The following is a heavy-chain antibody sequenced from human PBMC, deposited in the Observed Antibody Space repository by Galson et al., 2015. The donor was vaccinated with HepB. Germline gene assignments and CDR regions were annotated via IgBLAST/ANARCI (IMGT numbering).Heavy chain of an antibody. Sequence: CAISGDSVSSNSTAWNWIRQSPSRGLEWLGKTFYRSKWYHESAVSVRSRITFYPDTSKNQLSLQLKSMTPEDTAVYYCTRGILASGNDHWGQGTLVTVSS. CDR1: GDSVSSNSTA. CDR3: TRGILASGNDH. D-gene: IGHD6-13*01. J-gene: IGHJ5*02. CDR2: TFYRSKWYH. V-gene: IGHV6-1*01.